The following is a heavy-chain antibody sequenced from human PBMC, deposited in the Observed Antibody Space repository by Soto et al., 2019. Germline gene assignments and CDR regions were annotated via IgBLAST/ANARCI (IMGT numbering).Heavy chain of an antibody. D-gene: IGHD2-21*02. CDR2: ISAYNGNT. Sequence: ASVKVSCKASGYTFTSYGISWVRQAPGQGLEWMGWISAYNGNTNYAQKLQGRVTMTRDTSTSTVYMELSSLRSEDTAVYYCARPCGGDRYSLACWGQGTLVTVSS. CDR1: GYTFTSYG. CDR3: ARPCGGDRYSLAC. V-gene: IGHV1-18*01. J-gene: IGHJ4*02.